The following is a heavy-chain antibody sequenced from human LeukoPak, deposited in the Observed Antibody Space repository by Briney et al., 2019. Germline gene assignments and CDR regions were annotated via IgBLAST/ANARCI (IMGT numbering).Heavy chain of an antibody. D-gene: IGHD4/OR15-4a*01. V-gene: IGHV1-69*05. CDR1: GGTFSSYA. J-gene: IGHJ4*02. CDR3: ARVRLGYGGYFDY. CDR2: IIPIFGTA. Sequence: SVKVSCKASGGTFSSYAISWVRQAPGQGLEWMGRIIPIFGTANYAQKFQGRVTITTDESTSTAYTELSSLRSEDTAVYYRARVRLGYGGYFDYWGQGTLVTVSS.